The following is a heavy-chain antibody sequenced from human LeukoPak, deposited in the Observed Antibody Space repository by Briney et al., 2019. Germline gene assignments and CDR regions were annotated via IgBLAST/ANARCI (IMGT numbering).Heavy chain of an antibody. CDR3: ARDFGRWFIDY. CDR2: IRSTSNTI. D-gene: IGHD4-23*01. V-gene: IGHV3-48*03. J-gene: IGHJ4*02. Sequence: GGSLRLSCTASGFTFGDYAMSWVRQAPGKGLEWVSYIRSTSNTIYYADSVKGRFTISRDNAKNSLYLQMNSLRAEDTAVYYCARDFGRWFIDYWGQGTLVTVSS. CDR1: GFTFGDYA.